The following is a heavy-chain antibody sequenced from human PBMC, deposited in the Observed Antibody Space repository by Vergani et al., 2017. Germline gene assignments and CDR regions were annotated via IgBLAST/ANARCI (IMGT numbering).Heavy chain of an antibody. J-gene: IGHJ6*03. CDR2: IIPIFGTA. CDR3: ARARLPLNSYYYYYYYMDV. V-gene: IGHV1-69*01. D-gene: IGHD4-11*01. Sequence: QVQLVQSGAEVKKPGSSVKVFCKASGGTFSSYAISWVRQAPGQGLEWMGGIIPIFGTANYAQKFQGRVTITADESTSTAYMELSSLRSEDTAVYYCARARLPLNSYYYYYYYMDVWGKGTTVTVSS. CDR1: GGTFSSYA.